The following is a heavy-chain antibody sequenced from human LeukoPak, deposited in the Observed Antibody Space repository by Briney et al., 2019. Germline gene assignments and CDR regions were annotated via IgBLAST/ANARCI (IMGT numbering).Heavy chain of an antibody. J-gene: IGHJ4*02. CDR2: IYSGGNT. V-gene: IGHV3-53*01. CDR1: GFTFSSYS. CDR3: ARLSDITGRWDFDY. D-gene: IGHD3-16*02. Sequence: GGSLRLSCAASGFTFSSYSMNWVRQAPGKGLEWVSVIYSGGNTYYADSVKGRFTIFRDNSKNTLYLQMNSLRAEDTAVYYCARLSDITGRWDFDYWGQGTLVTVSS.